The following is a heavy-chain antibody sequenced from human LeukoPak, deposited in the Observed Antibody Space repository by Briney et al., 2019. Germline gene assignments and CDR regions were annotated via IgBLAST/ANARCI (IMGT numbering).Heavy chain of an antibody. CDR3: ASYEYSIVRVDY. D-gene: IGHD6-6*01. V-gene: IGHV3-53*01. Sequence: TGGSLRLSCTVSGFTVSSNSMSWVRQAPGKGLEWVSFIYSDNTHYSDSVKGRFTISRDNSKNTLYLQMNSLRAEDTAVYYCASYEYSIVRVDYWGQGTLVTVSS. CDR1: GFTVSSNS. J-gene: IGHJ4*02. CDR2: IYSDNT.